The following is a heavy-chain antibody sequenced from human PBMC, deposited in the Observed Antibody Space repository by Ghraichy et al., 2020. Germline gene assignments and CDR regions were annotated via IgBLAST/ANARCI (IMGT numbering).Heavy chain of an antibody. CDR2: IDFRGNT. D-gene: IGHD1-1*01. CDR1: GGSIRSTTYY. Sequence: TLSLTCTVSGGSIRSTTYYWVWVRQPPGKGLDLIGSIDFRGNTYYNPSLKSLVTISLDTSKSQISLSLSSVTAADTAVYYCARLCSGTRPPDYWGPGTLVTVSS. CDR3: ARLCSGTRPPDY. V-gene: IGHV4-39*01. J-gene: IGHJ4*02.